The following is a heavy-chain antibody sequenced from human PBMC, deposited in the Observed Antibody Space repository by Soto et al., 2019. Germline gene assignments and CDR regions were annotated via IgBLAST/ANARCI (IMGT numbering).Heavy chain of an antibody. J-gene: IGHJ3*02. CDR3: ARSKSPYITMIVVVDAFDI. CDR1: GFTFGDSA. V-gene: IGHV3-49*03. D-gene: IGHD3-22*01. CDR2: IRSKTFGGTS. Sequence: GGSLRLSCTASGFTFGDSAVSWFRQAPGKGLEWVGFIRSKTFGGTSQYAASVKGRFTISRDNSKNTLYLQMNSLRAEDTAVYYCARSKSPYITMIVVVDAFDIWGQGTMVTVSS.